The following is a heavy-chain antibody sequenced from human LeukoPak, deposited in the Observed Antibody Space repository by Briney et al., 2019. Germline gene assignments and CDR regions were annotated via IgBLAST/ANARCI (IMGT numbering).Heavy chain of an antibody. J-gene: IGHJ4*02. V-gene: IGHV5-51*01. CDR2: IYPGDSDT. Sequence: GESLKISCKGSGYSFTSYWIAWVRQMPGKGLKWMGIIYPGDSDTRYSPSFQGQVTISADNSISTAYVQWSSLKASDTAMYYCARYWDSGTYCDYWGQGTQVTVSS. CDR3: ARYWDSGTYCDY. CDR1: GYSFTSYW. D-gene: IGHD1-26*01.